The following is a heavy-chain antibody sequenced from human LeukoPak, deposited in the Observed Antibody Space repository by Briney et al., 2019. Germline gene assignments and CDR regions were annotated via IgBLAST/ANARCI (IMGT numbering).Heavy chain of an antibody. V-gene: IGHV4-59*08. Sequence: SSETLSLTCTVSGGSISSYYWSWIRQPPGKGLEWIGYIYYSGSTNYNPSLKSRATISVDTSKNQFSLKLSSVTAADTAVYYCARGTIRDGYNYWSDAFDIWGQGTMVTVSS. CDR3: ARGTIRDGYNYWSDAFDI. D-gene: IGHD5-24*01. CDR1: GGSISSYY. CDR2: IYYSGST. J-gene: IGHJ3*02.